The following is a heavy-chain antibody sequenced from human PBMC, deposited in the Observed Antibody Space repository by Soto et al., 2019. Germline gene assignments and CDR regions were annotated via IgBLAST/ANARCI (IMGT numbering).Heavy chain of an antibody. D-gene: IGHD6-13*01. CDR3: AKTVSSSWYGFGAFDI. CDR1: GFTFSSYA. J-gene: IGHJ3*02. CDR2: ISGSGGST. V-gene: IGHV3-23*01. Sequence: GGSLRLSCAASGFTFSSYAMSWVRQAPGKGLEWVSAISGSGGSTYYADSVKGRFTISRDNSKNTLYLQMNSLRAEDTAVYYCAKTVSSSWYGFGAFDIWGQGTMVTVSS.